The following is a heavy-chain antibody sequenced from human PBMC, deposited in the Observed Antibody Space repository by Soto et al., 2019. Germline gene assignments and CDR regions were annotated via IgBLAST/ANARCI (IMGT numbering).Heavy chain of an antibody. CDR1: GASTSSENW. J-gene: IGHJ6*02. CDR2: IYHSGAT. V-gene: IGHV4-4*02. D-gene: IGHD2-8*02. Sequence: QVQLQESGPALVKPSGTLSLACTVSGASTSSENWWSWVRQAPGKGLEWIGEIYHSGATHYSPSLKRRVTISLDKSKNQFVLKLDSVTAADSAVYYCARDAGASRYYGMDVWGQGTKVTVS. CDR3: ARDAGASRYYGMDV.